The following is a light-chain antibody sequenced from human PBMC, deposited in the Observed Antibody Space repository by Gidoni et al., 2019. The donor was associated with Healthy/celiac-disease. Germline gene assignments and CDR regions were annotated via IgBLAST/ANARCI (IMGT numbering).Light chain of an antibody. CDR3: QQRSNWPPALT. CDR1: QSVSSY. CDR2: DAS. Sequence: EIVLTQSPATLSFSPGERATLSCRASQSVSSYLAWYQQKPGQAPRPLIYDASNRATGIPARFSVSGSGTDFTLTISSLEPEDFAVYYCQQRSNWPPALTFGGGTKVEIK. V-gene: IGKV3-11*01. J-gene: IGKJ4*01.